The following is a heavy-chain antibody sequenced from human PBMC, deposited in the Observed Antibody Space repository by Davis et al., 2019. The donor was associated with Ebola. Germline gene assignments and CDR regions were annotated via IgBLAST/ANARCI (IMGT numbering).Heavy chain of an antibody. CDR3: ARGGETVTGTASHGMDV. D-gene: IGHD1-14*01. J-gene: IGHJ6*02. V-gene: IGHV3-23*01. CDR1: GFSVDSFG. Sequence: GGSLRLSCSASGFSVDSFGMHWVRQAPGKGLEWVSALSGSGGLSYYADSVKGRFTISRDNSKNTLYLQMDSLTAEDTAVYYCARGGETVTGTASHGMDVWGQGTTVTVSS. CDR2: LSGSGGLS.